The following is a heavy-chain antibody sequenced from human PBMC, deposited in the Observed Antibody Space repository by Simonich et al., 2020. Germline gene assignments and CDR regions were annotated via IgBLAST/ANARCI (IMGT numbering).Heavy chain of an antibody. J-gene: IGHJ4*02. CDR1: GFTFSSYA. CDR2: ISGSGGST. CDR3: AKRSGVSITGTFDY. D-gene: IGHD1-7*01. Sequence: EVQLLESGGGLVQPGGSLRLSCAASGFTFSSYAMSWVRQAPGKRLGWVSAISGSGGSTDYADSVKGRFTISRDNSKNTLYLQMNSLRAEDTAVYYCAKRSGVSITGTFDYWGQGTLVTVSS. V-gene: IGHV3-23*01.